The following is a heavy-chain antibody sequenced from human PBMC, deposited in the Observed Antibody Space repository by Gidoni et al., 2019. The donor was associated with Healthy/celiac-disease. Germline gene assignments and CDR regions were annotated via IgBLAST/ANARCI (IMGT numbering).Heavy chain of an antibody. Sequence: QVQLVESGGGVVQPGRSLRLSCAASGFTFSSYGLPWVPPAPGKGLEWVAVISYDGSNKYYADSVKGRFTISRDNSKNTLYLQMNSLRAEDTAVYYCAKDSYYYGSGSYYSGYYYYGMDVWGQGTTVTVSS. J-gene: IGHJ6*02. CDR2: ISYDGSNK. CDR1: GFTFSSYG. CDR3: AKDSYYYGSGSYYSGYYYYGMDV. D-gene: IGHD3-10*01. V-gene: IGHV3-30*18.